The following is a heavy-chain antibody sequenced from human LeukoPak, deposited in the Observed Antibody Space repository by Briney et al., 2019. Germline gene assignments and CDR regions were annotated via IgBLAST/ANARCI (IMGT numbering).Heavy chain of an antibody. CDR2: ISSSGSTV. Sequence: PGGSLRLSCAASGFTFSDYYIYWIRQAPGKGLEWVSHISSSGSTVYYADSVKGRFIISRDNAKNSLYLQMNSLRAEDTAVYYCAKRIQSAMATGYWGQGTLVTVSS. D-gene: IGHD5-18*01. CDR1: GFTFSDYY. V-gene: IGHV3-11*01. J-gene: IGHJ4*02. CDR3: AKRIQSAMATGY.